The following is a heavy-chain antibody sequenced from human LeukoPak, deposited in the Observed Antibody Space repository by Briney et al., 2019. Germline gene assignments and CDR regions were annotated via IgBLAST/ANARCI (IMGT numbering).Heavy chain of an antibody. CDR1: GFTFSSYE. CDR2: ISSSGSTI. CDR3: ARDGREGYDILTGYYSRPEYFDY. J-gene: IGHJ4*02. D-gene: IGHD3-9*01. V-gene: IGHV3-48*03. Sequence: GGSLRLSCAASGFTFSSYEMNWVRQAPGKGLEWVSYISSSGSTIYYADSVKGRFTISRDNAKNSLYLQMNSLRAEDTAVYYCARDGREGYDILTGYYSRPEYFDYWGQATLVTVSS.